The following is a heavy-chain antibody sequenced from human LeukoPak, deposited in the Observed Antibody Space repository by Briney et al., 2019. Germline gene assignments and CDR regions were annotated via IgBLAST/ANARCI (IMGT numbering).Heavy chain of an antibody. Sequence: SQTLSLTCTVSGGSISSGGYYWSWSRQHPGKVLQWIWYVYYSGSTYYNPSLKSRVTISVDPSENQFSLKLSSVTAADKAVYYCARDSHGYSSSSHLGYWGQGTLVTVSS. CDR3: ARDSHGYSSSSHLGY. CDR1: GGSISSGGYY. J-gene: IGHJ4*02. CDR2: VYYSGST. D-gene: IGHD6-6*01. V-gene: IGHV4-31*03.